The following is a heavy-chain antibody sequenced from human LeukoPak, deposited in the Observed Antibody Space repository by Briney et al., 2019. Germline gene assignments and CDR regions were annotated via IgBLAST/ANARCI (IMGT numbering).Heavy chain of an antibody. Sequence: AGGSLRLSCAASGFTFSDSAIHWVRQASGKGLEWVGRIRDKGYGHATAYAASVKGRFTLSRDDSRNTAYLQMNSLKTEDTALYYCTTPNEGNWFDPWGHGTLVTVSS. V-gene: IGHV3-73*01. J-gene: IGHJ5*02. CDR3: TTPNEGNWFDP. CDR1: GFTFSDSA. CDR2: IRDKGYGHAT. D-gene: IGHD2-8*01.